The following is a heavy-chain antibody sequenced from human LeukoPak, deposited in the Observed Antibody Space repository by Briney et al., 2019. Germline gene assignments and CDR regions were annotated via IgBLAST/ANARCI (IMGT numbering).Heavy chain of an antibody. CDR1: GFTFSSYG. Sequence: GRSLRLSCAASGFTFSSYGMHWVRQAPGKGLEWAAVIWYDGSNKYYADSVKGRFTISRDNSKNTLYLQMNSLRAEDTAVYYCARDLRYSYSRAGEINIDYWGQGTLVTVSS. J-gene: IGHJ4*02. CDR3: ARDLRYSYSRAGEINIDY. V-gene: IGHV3-33*01. CDR2: IWYDGSNK. D-gene: IGHD5-18*01.